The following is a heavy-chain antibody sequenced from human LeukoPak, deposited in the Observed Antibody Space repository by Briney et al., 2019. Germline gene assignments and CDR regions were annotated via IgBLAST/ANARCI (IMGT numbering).Heavy chain of an antibody. CDR1: GGSISSYY. J-gene: IGHJ6*03. Sequence: SETLSLTCTVSGGSISSYYWSWIRQPPGKGLEWTGYIYTSGSTNYNPSLKSRVTISVDTSKDQFSLKLSSVTAADTAVDYCARSYRILDNYYMDVWGKGTTVTVS. CDR3: ARSYRILDNYYMDV. D-gene: IGHD1-26*01. V-gene: IGHV4-4*09. CDR2: IYTSGST.